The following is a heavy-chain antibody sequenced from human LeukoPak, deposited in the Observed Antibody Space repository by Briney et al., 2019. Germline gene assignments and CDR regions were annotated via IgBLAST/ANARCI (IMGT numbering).Heavy chain of an antibody. CDR1: GGSISSSSYY. CDR3: ARDRGYCSSTSCYGGMGNYYMDV. D-gene: IGHD2-2*01. Sequence: PSETLSLTCTVSGGSISSSSYYWGWIRQPPGKGLEWIGSIYYSGSTYYNPSLKSRVTISVDTSKNQFSLKLSSATAADTAVYYCARDRGYCSSTSCYGGMGNYYMDVWGKGTTVTVSS. V-gene: IGHV4-39*02. J-gene: IGHJ6*03. CDR2: IYYSGST.